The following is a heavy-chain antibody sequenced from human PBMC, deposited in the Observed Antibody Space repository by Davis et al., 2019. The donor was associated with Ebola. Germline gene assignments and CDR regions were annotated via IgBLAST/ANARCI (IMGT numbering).Heavy chain of an antibody. CDR2: ISSSSYI. Sequence: GESLKISCAASGFTFSSYSMNWVRQAPGKGLEWVSSISSSSYIYYADSVKGRFTISRDNAKNSLYLQMNSLRAEDTAVYYCAKDITPGLGSSYYYYGMDVWGQGTTVTVSS. CDR3: AKDITPGLGSSYYYYGMDV. CDR1: GFTFSSYS. V-gene: IGHV3-21*01. J-gene: IGHJ6*02. D-gene: IGHD1-14*01.